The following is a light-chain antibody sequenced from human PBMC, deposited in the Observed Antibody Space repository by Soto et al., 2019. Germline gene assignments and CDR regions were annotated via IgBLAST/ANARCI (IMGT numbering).Light chain of an antibody. Sequence: DLQMTQSPSSLSASVGDRVTITCRASQGIGNYLAWFQQRPGKAPKSLIYDTSTLQTGGPSRFSGSGSGTDFTFTISSLQPEDVATYYCQQYNNYPYAFGQGTKLEIK. CDR3: QQYNNYPYA. CDR1: QGIGNY. J-gene: IGKJ2*01. V-gene: IGKV1-16*01. CDR2: DTS.